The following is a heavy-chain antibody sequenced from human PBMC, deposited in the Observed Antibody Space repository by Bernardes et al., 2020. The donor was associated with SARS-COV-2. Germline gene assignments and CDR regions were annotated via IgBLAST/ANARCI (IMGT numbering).Heavy chain of an antibody. J-gene: IGHJ6*02. D-gene: IGHD2-21*02. Sequence: SEALSLTCTVSGASISSSNYYWGWLLQPPGKGLEWIGSIYSSGISYYNPSLQSRVIQSTDTSKNQFSLRLSFVTAADTAVYYCAGSSCGIDCYIGGLRSWDYGMDVWGQGTTVTVSS. V-gene: IGHV4-39*01. CDR3: AGSSCGIDCYIGGLRSWDYGMDV. CDR2: IYSSGIS. CDR1: GASISSSNYY.